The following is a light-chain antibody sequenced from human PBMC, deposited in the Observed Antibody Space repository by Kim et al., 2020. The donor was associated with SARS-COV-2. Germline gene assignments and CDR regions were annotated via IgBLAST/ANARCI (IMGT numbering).Light chain of an antibody. CDR1: QSVSSN. Sequence: EIVMTQSPATLSVSPGERATLSCRASQSVSSNLAWYQQKPGQAPRLLIYGASTRATGIPASFSGSGSGTEFTLTISGLQSEDFAVYYCQQYNNWPLTFGGGTKLEIK. J-gene: IGKJ4*01. V-gene: IGKV3D-15*01. CDR2: GAS. CDR3: QQYNNWPLT.